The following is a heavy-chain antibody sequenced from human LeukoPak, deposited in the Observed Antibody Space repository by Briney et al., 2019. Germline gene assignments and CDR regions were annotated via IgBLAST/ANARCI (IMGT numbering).Heavy chain of an antibody. J-gene: IGHJ4*02. CDR3: ARVGYRELVPFDY. V-gene: IGHV1-2*02. CDR2: IKPNSGGT. Sequence: ASVKVSCKASGYTFTRYYMHWVRQAPGQGLEWMGWIKPNSGGTNYAQKFQGRDTMTRDTSISTAYMEQSRLRSDNTAVYYCARVGYRELVPFDYWGQGTLVTVSS. CDR1: GYTFTRYY. D-gene: IGHD6-6*01.